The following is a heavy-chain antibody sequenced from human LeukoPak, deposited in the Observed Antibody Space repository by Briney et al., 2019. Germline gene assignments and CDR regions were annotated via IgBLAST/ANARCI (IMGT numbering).Heavy chain of an antibody. D-gene: IGHD3-22*01. CDR3: ARDDDRAREIDY. V-gene: IGHV1-69*04. CDR1: RGTFSKYA. CDR2: IIPILNIT. Sequence: SVKVSCKASRGTFSKYAISLVRQAPGQGLEWMGRIIPILNITHYAQKCQGRVTIDADKSASTAYMDLSSLRSEDTAVYYCARDDDRAREIDYWGQGTLVTVSS. J-gene: IGHJ4*02.